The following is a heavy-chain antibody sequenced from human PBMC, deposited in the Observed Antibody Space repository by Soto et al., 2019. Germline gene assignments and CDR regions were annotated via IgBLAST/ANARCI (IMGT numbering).Heavy chain of an antibody. Sequence: SETLSLTCTVSGGSISSYYWSWIRQPPGKGLEWIGYIYYSGSTNYNPSLKSRVTISVDTSKNQFSLKLSSVTAADTAVYYCAREGCTNGVCYRYLFDPWGQGTLVNVSS. CDR2: IYYSGST. J-gene: IGHJ5*02. CDR1: GGSISSYY. V-gene: IGHV4-59*01. CDR3: AREGCTNGVCYRYLFDP. D-gene: IGHD2-8*01.